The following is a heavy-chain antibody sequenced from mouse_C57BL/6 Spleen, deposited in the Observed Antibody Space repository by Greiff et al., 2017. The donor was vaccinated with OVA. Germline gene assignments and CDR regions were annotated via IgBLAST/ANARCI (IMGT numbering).Heavy chain of an antibody. V-gene: IGHV3-6*01. CDR1: GYSITSGYY. Sequence: ESGPGLVKPSQSLSLTCSVTGYSITSGYYWNWIRQFPGNKLEWMGYISYDGSNNYNPSLKNRISITRDTSKNQFFLKLNSVTTEDTATYYCASPYDYGSSYWYFEVWGTGTTVTVSS. CDR3: ASPYDYGSSYWYFEV. J-gene: IGHJ1*03. D-gene: IGHD1-1*01. CDR2: ISYDGSN.